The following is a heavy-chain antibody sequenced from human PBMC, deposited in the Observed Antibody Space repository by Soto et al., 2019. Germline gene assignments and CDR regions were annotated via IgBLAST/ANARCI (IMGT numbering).Heavy chain of an antibody. Sequence: SQTLSLTCILSAGSISSYYLLWLRQPPGKGLEWIGYIYYSGSANYNPSLKSRVTISVDPSKNQLSLKLSSVTAADTAVYYCARNPHSPYDVLTGYRNNWFDPWGQGTLVTVSS. CDR3: ARNPHSPYDVLTGYRNNWFDP. V-gene: IGHV4-59*01. CDR2: IYYSGSA. D-gene: IGHD3-9*01. J-gene: IGHJ5*02. CDR1: AGSISSYY.